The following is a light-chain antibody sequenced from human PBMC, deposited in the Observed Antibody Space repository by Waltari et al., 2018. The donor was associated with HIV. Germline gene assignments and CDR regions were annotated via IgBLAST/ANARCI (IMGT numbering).Light chain of an antibody. V-gene: IGLV1-47*01. CDR2: RNN. CDR3: AAWDDSLSGLV. J-gene: IGLJ3*02. Sequence: QSVLTQPPSASGTPGQRVTISCSGSSSNIGSNYGYWSQQLPGTAPKLLIYRNNRRPSGVPDRFSGSKPGTSASLAISGLRSEDEAYYYCAAWDDSLSGLVFGGGTKVTVL. CDR1: SSNIGSNY.